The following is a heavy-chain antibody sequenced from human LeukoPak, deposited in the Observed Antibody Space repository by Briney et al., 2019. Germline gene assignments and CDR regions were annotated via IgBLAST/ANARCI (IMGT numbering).Heavy chain of an antibody. Sequence: GASVKVSCKASGYTFTAYYMHWVREAPGQGLEWMRRISPNSGGTDYAQKFQGRVTMTRDTSISTAYMELSRLRSDDTAVYYCARGYNRGYDFWSGYYRIDCWGQGTLVSVSS. CDR1: GYTFTAYY. J-gene: IGHJ4*02. D-gene: IGHD3-3*01. CDR2: ISPNSGGT. V-gene: IGHV1-2*06. CDR3: ARGYNRGYDFWSGYYRIDC.